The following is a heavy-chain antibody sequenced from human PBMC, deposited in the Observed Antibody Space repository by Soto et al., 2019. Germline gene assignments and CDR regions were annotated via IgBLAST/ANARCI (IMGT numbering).Heavy chain of an antibody. V-gene: IGHV1-18*01. D-gene: IGHD3-3*01. CDR3: VRDEISFAGLDP. J-gene: IGHJ5*02. CDR1: GYTFIRYG. CDR2: ISTHNGNT. Sequence: QVQLVQSGAEVKKPGASVKVSCKASGYTFIRYGISWVRQAPGQWLEWMGWISTHNGNTYYEQNFQGRVTMTSDTPTSTAYLAMRRLRSDDTAFYCCVRDEISFAGLDPWGQGTLVTVSS.